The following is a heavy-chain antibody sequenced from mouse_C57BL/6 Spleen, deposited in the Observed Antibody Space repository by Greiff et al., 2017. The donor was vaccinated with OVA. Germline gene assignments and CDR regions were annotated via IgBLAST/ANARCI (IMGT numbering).Heavy chain of an antibody. J-gene: IGHJ3*01. CDR1: GYSITSGYY. V-gene: IGHV3-6*01. D-gene: IGHD2-3*01. CDR2: ISYDGSN. CDR3: ARDDGPAWFAY. Sequence: VQLKESGPGLVKPSQSLSLTCSVTGYSITSGYYWNWLRQFPGNKLEWMGYISYDGSNNYKPSLKNRISITRDTSKNQFFLKLNSVTTEDTATYYCARDDGPAWFAYWGQGTLVTVSA.